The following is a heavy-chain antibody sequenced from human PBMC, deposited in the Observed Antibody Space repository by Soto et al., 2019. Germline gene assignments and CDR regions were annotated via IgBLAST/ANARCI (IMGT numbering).Heavy chain of an antibody. J-gene: IGHJ4*02. V-gene: IGHV3-74*01. CDR3: ARGAQNYYYFDY. Sequence: GGSLRLSCEASGFTFSSHWMHWVRQAPGKGLVWVSRIYTDGSRADYADSVKGRFTISRDNAKNTVYLQVNSLGAEDTAVYYCARGAQNYYYFDYWGQGTLVTVSS. CDR1: GFTFSSHW. D-gene: IGHD1-7*01. CDR2: IYTDGSRA.